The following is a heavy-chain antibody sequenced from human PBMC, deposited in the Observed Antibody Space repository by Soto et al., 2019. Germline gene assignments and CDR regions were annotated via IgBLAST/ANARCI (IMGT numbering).Heavy chain of an antibody. D-gene: IGHD3-3*01. Sequence: GASVKVSCKASGYTFTGYYMHWVRQAPGQGLEWMGWINPNSGGTNYAQKFQGWVTMTRDTSISTAYMELSRLRSDDTAVYYCARGLGEWLSNWFDPWGQRTLVTVSS. CDR2: INPNSGGT. CDR1: GYTFTGYY. CDR3: ARGLGEWLSNWFDP. J-gene: IGHJ5*02. V-gene: IGHV1-2*04.